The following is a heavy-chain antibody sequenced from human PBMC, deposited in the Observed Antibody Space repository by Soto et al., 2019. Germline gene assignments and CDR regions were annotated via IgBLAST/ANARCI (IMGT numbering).Heavy chain of an antibody. D-gene: IGHD4-4*01. V-gene: IGHV3-43*01. CDR1: GFTFDDYT. Sequence: EVQLVESGGVVVQPGGSLRLSCAASGFTFDDYTMHWVRQAPGKGLEWVSLISWDGGSTYYADSVKGRFTISRDNSKNSLYLQMNSLRTEDTALYYCAKDYSDYYYYGIDVWGQGTTVTVSS. CDR2: ISWDGGST. J-gene: IGHJ6*02. CDR3: AKDYSDYYYYGIDV.